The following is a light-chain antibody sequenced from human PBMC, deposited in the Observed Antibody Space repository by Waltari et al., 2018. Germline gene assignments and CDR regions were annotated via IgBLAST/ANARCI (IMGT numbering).Light chain of an antibody. CDR1: QDFYNY. V-gene: IGKV1-33*01. J-gene: IGKJ2*03. Sequence: DVQLTQSPSSLSASVGDRVTITCQAIQDFYNYLNWFQQKPGKAPKLLIYDASNLETGVPSRFSGSRSGTDFTFTISSLQPEDVATYYCQQYENFPYSFGQGTKLEIK. CDR2: DAS. CDR3: QQYENFPYS.